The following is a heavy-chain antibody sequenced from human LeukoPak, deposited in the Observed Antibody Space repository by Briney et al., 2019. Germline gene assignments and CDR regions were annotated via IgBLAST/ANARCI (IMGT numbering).Heavy chain of an antibody. CDR1: GDSISSYY. CDR2: IYHSGST. V-gene: IGHV4-39*01. Sequence: SETLSLTCTVSGDSISSYYWGWIRQPPGKGLEWIGSIYHSGSTYYNPSLKSRVTISIDTSKNQFSLKLRSVTAADTAVYYCARHLPGYSNTWPGPWGQGTLVTVSS. D-gene: IGHD2-2*01. CDR3: ARHLPGYSNTWPGP. J-gene: IGHJ5*02.